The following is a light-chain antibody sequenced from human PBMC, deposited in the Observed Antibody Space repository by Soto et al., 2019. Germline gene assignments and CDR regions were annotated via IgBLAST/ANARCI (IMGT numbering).Light chain of an antibody. CDR3: QQRVHWLT. J-gene: IGKJ4*01. CDR2: DVS. V-gene: IGKV3-11*01. Sequence: EVELTQSPASLSLSPGERATLSCRASQSVSAYLAWYQQKAGQAPRLLIYDVSNRAPGIPARFTGSGSGTDFTLTISSLEPEDSAVYYCQQRVHWLTFGGGTKVDIK. CDR1: QSVSAY.